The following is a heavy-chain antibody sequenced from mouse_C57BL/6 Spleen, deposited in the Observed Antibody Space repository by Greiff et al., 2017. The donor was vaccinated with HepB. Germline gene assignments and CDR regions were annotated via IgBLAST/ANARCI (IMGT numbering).Heavy chain of an antibody. CDR1: GYSFTGYY. J-gene: IGHJ2*01. V-gene: IGHV1-42*01. CDR3: ARSESSGRLDY. Sequence: EVKLQQSGPELVKPGASVKISCKASGYSFTGYYMNWVKQSPEKSLEWIGEINPSTGGTTYNQKFKAKATLTVDKSSSTAYMQLKSLTSEDSAVYYCARSESSGRLDYWGQGTTLTVSS. CDR2: INPSTGGT. D-gene: IGHD3-2*02.